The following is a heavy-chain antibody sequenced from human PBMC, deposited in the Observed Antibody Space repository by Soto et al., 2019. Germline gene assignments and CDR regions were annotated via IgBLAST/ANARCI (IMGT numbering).Heavy chain of an antibody. D-gene: IGHD2-8*01. Sequence: ASVKVSCKASGGTFSSYAISWVRQAPGQGLEWMGGIIPIFGTANYAQKFQGRVTITADESTSTAYMELSSLRSEETAVYYCASPETGYCTNGVCYERTESLYGMDVWGQGTTVTVSS. J-gene: IGHJ6*02. V-gene: IGHV1-69*13. CDR2: IIPIFGTA. CDR1: GGTFSSYA. CDR3: ASPETGYCTNGVCYERTESLYGMDV.